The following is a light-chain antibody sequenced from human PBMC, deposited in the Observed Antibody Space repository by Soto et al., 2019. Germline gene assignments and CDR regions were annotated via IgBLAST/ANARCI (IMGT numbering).Light chain of an antibody. V-gene: IGKV3D-15*01. CDR3: QQYNNWPPIT. J-gene: IGKJ5*01. CDR2: GAS. CDR1: QSVSSK. Sequence: KLMTQSHSTLSLSPGERAALSCRASQSVSSKLAWYQQKPGQAPRLLIYGASTRATGIPARFSGSGSGTEFTLTISSLQSEDFAVYYCQQYNNWPPITFGQGTRLEIK.